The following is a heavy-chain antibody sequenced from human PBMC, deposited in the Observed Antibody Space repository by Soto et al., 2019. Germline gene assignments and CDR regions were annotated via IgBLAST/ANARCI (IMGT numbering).Heavy chain of an antibody. CDR2: ISASKGNT. CDR3: ATGGKYRTNGVCSFYGMAV. D-gene: IGHD2-8*01. V-gene: IGHV1-18*01. Sequence: QVQLVQSGAEVKKPGASVKVSCKASGYTFTSYGISWVRQAPGQGLEWMGWISASKGNTNYAQKLQGRRTMTTEPSTSESYMGLRSLSSDDTAVYYCATGGKYRTNGVCSFYGMAVWGQGTTVTVSS. CDR1: GYTFTSYG. J-gene: IGHJ6*02.